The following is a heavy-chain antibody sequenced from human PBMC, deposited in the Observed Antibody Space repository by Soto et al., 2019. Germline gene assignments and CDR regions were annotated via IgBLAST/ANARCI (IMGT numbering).Heavy chain of an antibody. CDR1: GFTFSTYG. D-gene: IGHD3-10*01. Sequence: QVQLVESGGGVVQPGRSLRLSCEASGFTFSTYGIHWVRQAPGKGLEWVSVISYDGSNKYYADSVKGRFTISRDNSKNTLYLQMNRLGVEDTAVYYCAKDLGGSGSLHYWGQGTLVTVSS. V-gene: IGHV3-30*18. CDR2: ISYDGSNK. CDR3: AKDLGGSGSLHY. J-gene: IGHJ4*02.